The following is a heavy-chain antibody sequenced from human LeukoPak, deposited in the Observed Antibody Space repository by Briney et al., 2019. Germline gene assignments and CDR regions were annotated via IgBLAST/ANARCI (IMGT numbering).Heavy chain of an antibody. CDR2: FDPEDGET. CDR3: ATVSRKWELHSCYYGMDV. V-gene: IGHV1-24*01. D-gene: IGHD1-26*01. J-gene: IGHJ6*02. CDR1: GYTLTELS. Sequence: ASVKVSCKVSGYTLTELSMHWVRQAPGKGLEWMGGFDPEDGETIYAQKFQGRVTTTEDTSTDTAYMELSGLRSEDTAVYYCATVSRKWELHSCYYGMDVWGQGTTVTVSS.